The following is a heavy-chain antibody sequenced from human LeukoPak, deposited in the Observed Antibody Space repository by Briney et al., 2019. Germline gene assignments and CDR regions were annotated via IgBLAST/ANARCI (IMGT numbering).Heavy chain of an antibody. Sequence: SVKVSCKASGGTFSSYAISWVRQALGQGLEWMGRIIPILGIANYAQKFQGRVTITADKSTSTAYMELSSLRSEDTAVYYCAGSSGGTQLDYWGQGTLVTVSS. J-gene: IGHJ4*02. CDR2: IIPILGIA. CDR1: GGTFSSYA. CDR3: AGSSGGTQLDY. V-gene: IGHV1-69*04. D-gene: IGHD2-15*01.